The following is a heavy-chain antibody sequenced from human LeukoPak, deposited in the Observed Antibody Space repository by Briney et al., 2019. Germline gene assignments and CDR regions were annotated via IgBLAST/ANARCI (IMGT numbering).Heavy chain of an antibody. D-gene: IGHD6-13*01. CDR2: ISWDGGST. CDR1: GFTFDDYA. V-gene: IGHV3-43D*03. CDR3: AKDMGYSSSWIDY. Sequence: GGSLRLSCAASGFTFDDYAMHWVRQAPWKGREWVSLISWDGGSTYYADSVKGRFTISRDNSKNSLYLQMNSLRAEDTALYYCAKDMGYSSSWIDYWGQGTLVTVSS. J-gene: IGHJ4*02.